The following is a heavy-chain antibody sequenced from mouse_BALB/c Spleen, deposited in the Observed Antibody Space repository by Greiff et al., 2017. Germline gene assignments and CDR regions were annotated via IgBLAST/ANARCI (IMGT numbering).Heavy chain of an antibody. Sequence: EVKLMESGGDLVKPGGSLKLSCAASGFTFSSYGMSWVRQTPDKRLEWVATISSGGSYTYYPDSVKGRFTISRDNAKNTLYLQMSSLKSEDTAMYYCARLDGNYWFAYWGQGTLVTVSA. D-gene: IGHD2-1*01. CDR1: GFTFSSYG. CDR3: ARLDGNYWFAY. CDR2: ISSGGSYT. V-gene: IGHV5-6*01. J-gene: IGHJ3*01.